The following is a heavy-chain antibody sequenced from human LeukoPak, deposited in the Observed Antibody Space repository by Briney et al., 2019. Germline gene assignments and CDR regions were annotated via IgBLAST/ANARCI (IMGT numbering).Heavy chain of an antibody. Sequence: SETLSLTCTVSLDSTTSNFWSWVRQPPGKGLEWIGEIHRSGSPNYNPSLQSRVTISIDRSRNQIALELSSVTAADTAVYSCARQGGSYLGFFDYWARGTLVPVP. CDR1: LDSTTSNF. J-gene: IGHJ4*02. CDR3: ARQGGSYLGFFDY. CDR2: IHRSGSP. V-gene: IGHV4-4*02. D-gene: IGHD1-26*01.